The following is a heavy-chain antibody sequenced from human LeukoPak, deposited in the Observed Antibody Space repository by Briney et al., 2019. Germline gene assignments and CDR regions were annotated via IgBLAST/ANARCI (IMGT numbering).Heavy chain of an antibody. V-gene: IGHV3-33*06. CDR1: GFTFGSYG. D-gene: IGHD1-20*01. J-gene: IGHJ4*02. CDR3: AKVLGLYNWNDGGFDY. Sequence: GGSLRLSCAGSGFTFGSYGMHWVRQAPGKGLEWVAVIWYDGSKKYYADSVKGRFTISRDNSKNTLYLQMNSLRAEDTAVYYCAKVLGLYNWNDGGFDYWGQGTLVTVSS. CDR2: IWYDGSKK.